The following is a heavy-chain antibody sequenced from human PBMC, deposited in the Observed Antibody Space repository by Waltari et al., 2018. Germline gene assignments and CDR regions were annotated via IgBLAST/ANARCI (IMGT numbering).Heavy chain of an antibody. J-gene: IGHJ6*02. CDR1: GGSFSGYY. V-gene: IGHV4-34*01. CDR3: ARSLITMVRGERYYYGMDV. Sequence: QVQLQQWGAGLLKPSETLSLTCAVYGGSFSGYYWSCIRQPPGKGLAWIGEINHSGSTNYNPSLKSRVTISVDTSKNQFSLKLSSVTAADTAVYYCARSLITMVRGERYYYGMDVWGQGTTVTVSS. CDR2: INHSGST. D-gene: IGHD3-10*01.